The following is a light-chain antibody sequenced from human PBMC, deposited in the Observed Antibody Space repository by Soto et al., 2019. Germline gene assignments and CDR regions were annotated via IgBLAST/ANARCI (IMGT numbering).Light chain of an antibody. CDR2: GAS. CDR1: QTVSNNY. Sequence: EIVLTRCPGTLSLSPGDRSTLSCSASQTVSNNYLAWCQQKPGQAPRVIMYGASRRATGITDRFSGGGSVTDFTLTISRLEPEDFAVYFCQQYAGPPTTFGPGTRLEIK. V-gene: IGKV3-20*01. J-gene: IGKJ5*01. CDR3: QQYAGPPTT.